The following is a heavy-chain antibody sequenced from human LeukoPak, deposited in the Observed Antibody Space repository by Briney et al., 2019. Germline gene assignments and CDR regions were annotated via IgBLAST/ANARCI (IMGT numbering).Heavy chain of an antibody. Sequence: ASVKVSCKASAYTFTGYYMHWVRQGPGQGLEWMGWIYPNSGGTNYAQKFQGRVTMTRDTSISTAYMELSGLRSDDTAVYYCARSEQFPYYMDVWGKGTTVTVSS. CDR2: IYPNSGGT. CDR1: AYTFTGYY. J-gene: IGHJ6*03. CDR3: ARSEQFPYYMDV. V-gene: IGHV1-2*02. D-gene: IGHD6-19*01.